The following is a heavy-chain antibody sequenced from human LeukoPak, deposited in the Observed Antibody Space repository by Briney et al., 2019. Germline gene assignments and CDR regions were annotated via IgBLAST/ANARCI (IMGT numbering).Heavy chain of an antibody. D-gene: IGHD5-24*01. J-gene: IGHJ5*02. V-gene: IGHV1-46*01. CDR1: GYTFTSNY. CDR2: INPTGGST. CDR3: ARDISVRDAAWWFNP. Sequence: VASVKVSCKASGYTFTSNYMHWVRQAPGQGLEWMGVINPTGGSTSYAHKFQGRITLTRDMSTSTDYLELSSLRSDDTAVYYCARDISVRDAAWWFNPWGQGTLVTVSS.